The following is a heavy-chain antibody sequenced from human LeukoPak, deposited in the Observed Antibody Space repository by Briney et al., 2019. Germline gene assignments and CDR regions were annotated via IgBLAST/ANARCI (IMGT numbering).Heavy chain of an antibody. Sequence: GHTLVNPTQTLTLTCTFSGFSISTSGVGVGWIRQPPGKALEWLALIYWDDDKRYSPSLKSRLTIAKDTSKNQVVLTMTNVDPVDTATYYCAHSISGYGLFDYWGPGTLVTVSS. J-gene: IGHJ4*02. V-gene: IGHV2-5*02. D-gene: IGHD5-12*01. CDR2: IYWDDDK. CDR1: GFSISTSGVG. CDR3: AHSISGYGLFDY.